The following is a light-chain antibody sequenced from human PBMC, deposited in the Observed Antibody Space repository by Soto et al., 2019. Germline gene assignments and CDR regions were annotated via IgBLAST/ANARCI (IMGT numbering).Light chain of an antibody. Sequence: EIVMTQSPATLSLSPGDRATLSCRASQSVRSNVTWYQQKNGRAPSLLIFGTTNRATGVPVRFSGSGCQTQFTLTISTLECENFAVYNCHQYNDRPGGTFGQGTKVGIK. V-gene: IGKV3-15*01. CDR3: HQYNDRPGGT. CDR1: QSVRSN. J-gene: IGKJ1*01. CDR2: GTT.